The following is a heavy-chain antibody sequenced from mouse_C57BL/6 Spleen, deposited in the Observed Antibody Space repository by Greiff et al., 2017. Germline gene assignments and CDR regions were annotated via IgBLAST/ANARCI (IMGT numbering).Heavy chain of an antibody. CDR3: ARSRSGLRYAIDY. J-gene: IGHJ4*01. V-gene: IGHV1-39*01. CDR2: INPNYGTT. CDR1: GYSFTDYN. D-gene: IGHD3-2*02. Sequence: VQLQQSGPELVKPGASVKISCKASGYSFTDYNMYWVKQSNGKSLEWIGVINPNYGTTSYNQKFKGKATLTVDQSSNTAYMQLNSLTSEDSAVNYCARSRSGLRYAIDYWGQGTSVTVSS.